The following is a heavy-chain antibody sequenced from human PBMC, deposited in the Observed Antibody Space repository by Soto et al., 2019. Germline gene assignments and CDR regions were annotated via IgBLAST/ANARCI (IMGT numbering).Heavy chain of an antibody. CDR2: ISGSGTRT. Sequence: VQLLETGGGLIQPGGSLRLSCAASGFNFNNYAMSWVRQAPGKGLEWVSAISGSGTRTYYADSVKGRFTISRDNSNNPLYLQMSSLRADDTAVYYCAKDGGGAPIFGVVNNWFDPWGQGTLVTVSS. CDR3: AKDGGGAPIFGVVNNWFDP. V-gene: IGHV3-23*01. D-gene: IGHD3-3*01. J-gene: IGHJ5*02. CDR1: GFNFNNYA.